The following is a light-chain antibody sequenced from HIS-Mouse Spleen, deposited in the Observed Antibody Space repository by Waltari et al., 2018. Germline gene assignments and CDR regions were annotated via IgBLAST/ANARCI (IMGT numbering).Light chain of an antibody. J-gene: IGLJ2*01. V-gene: IGLV3-10*01. CDR3: YSTDSSGNHRV. CDR1: ALPKKC. Sequence: SYDRTQPPSVSVSPGQTARITCSGDALPKKCAYWYQQKSGQAPVLVINEDSKRPSAIPERFSGSSSGTMATLTISGAQVEDEADYYCYSTDSSGNHRVFGGGTKLTVL. CDR2: EDS.